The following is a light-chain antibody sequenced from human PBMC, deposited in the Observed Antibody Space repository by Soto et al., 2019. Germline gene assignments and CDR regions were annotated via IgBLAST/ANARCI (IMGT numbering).Light chain of an antibody. CDR2: EAF. Sequence: QSALTQPASVSGSPGQSITISCTGTSSDVGSGNVVSWYQHYPGKAPQLIIYEAFKRPSGVSSRFSGSKSGNTASLTISGLQAEDEAEYYCCSHAGRNTYVFGTGTKVTVL. V-gene: IGLV2-23*01. CDR1: SSDVGSGNV. J-gene: IGLJ1*01. CDR3: CSHAGRNTYV.